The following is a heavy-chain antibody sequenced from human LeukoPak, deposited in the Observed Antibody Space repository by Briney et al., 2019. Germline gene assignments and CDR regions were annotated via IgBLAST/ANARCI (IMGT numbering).Heavy chain of an antibody. D-gene: IGHD5-12*01. CDR3: AKDISESRGYNYGGFDY. CDR2: ISWNSDTM. Sequence: GGSLRLSCTGSGFTFDDFAIHWVRQAPGKGLEWFSGISWNSDTMDYADSVKGRFTISRDNAKNSLYLQMNSLRAEDTAFYYCAKDISESRGYNYGGFDYWGQGTLVTVSS. CDR1: GFTFDDFA. J-gene: IGHJ4*02. V-gene: IGHV3-9*01.